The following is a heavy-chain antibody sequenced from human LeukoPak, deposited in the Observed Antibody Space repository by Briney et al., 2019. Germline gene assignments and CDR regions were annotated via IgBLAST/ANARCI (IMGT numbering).Heavy chain of an antibody. Sequence: PSETLSLTCTVSGGSITTHYWSWIRQPPGKELEWIAYLRDSVTTKDTPSLKSRVTLSADTSKNQYFLRLTSVTAADTAVYYCATIKRGDIFGYFDFWGQGILVTVSS. CDR1: GGSITTHY. V-gene: IGHV4-59*11. CDR2: LRDSVTT. J-gene: IGHJ4*02. CDR3: ATIKRGDIFGYFDF. D-gene: IGHD5-18*01.